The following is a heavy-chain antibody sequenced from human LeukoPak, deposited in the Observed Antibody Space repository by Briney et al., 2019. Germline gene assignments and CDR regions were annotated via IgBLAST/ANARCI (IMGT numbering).Heavy chain of an antibody. CDR3: ARRAYSSSWFPNAFDI. D-gene: IGHD6-13*01. CDR1: GGTFSSYA. J-gene: IGHJ3*02. Sequence: ASVKVSCKASGGTFSSYAISWVRQAPGQGLEWMGGIIPIFGTANYAQKFQGRVTITADKSTSTAYMELSSLRSEDTAVYYCARRAYSSSWFPNAFDIWGQGTMVTVSS. CDR2: IIPIFGTA. V-gene: IGHV1-69*06.